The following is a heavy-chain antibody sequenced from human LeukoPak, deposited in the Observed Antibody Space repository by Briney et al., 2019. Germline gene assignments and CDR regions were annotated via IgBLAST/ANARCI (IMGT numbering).Heavy chain of an antibody. CDR2: ISSSSSYI. D-gene: IGHD3-10*01. CDR3: ASVDYYGSGNYYNDVDY. J-gene: IGHJ4*02. V-gene: IGHV3-21*01. Sequence: PGRSLRLSCAASGFTFSSYSMNWVRQAPGKGLGWVSSISSSSSYIYYADSVKGRFTISRDNAKNSLYLQMNSLRAEDTALYYCASVDYYGSGNYYNDVDYWGQGTLVTVSS. CDR1: GFTFSSYS.